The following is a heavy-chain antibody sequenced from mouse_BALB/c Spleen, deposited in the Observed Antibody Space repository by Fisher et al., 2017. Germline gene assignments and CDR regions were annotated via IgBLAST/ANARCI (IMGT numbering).Heavy chain of an antibody. Sequence: KFKGKAKLTAVTSASTAYMELSSLTNEDSAVYYCTRGSYGNPLAMDYWGQGTSVTVSS. D-gene: IGHD2-10*02. J-gene: IGHJ4*01. CDR3: TRGSYGNPLAMDY. V-gene: IGHV1-5*01.